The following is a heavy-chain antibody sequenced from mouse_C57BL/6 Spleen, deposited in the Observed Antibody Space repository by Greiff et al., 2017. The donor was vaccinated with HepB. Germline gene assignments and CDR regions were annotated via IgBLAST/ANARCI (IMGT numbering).Heavy chain of an antibody. Sequence: QVQLQQPGAELVRPGSSVKLSCKASGYTFTSYWMHWVKQRPIQGLEWIGNIDPSDSETHYNQKFKDKATLTVDKSSSTAYMQLSSLTSEDSAVYYCARTLANWEYYFDYWGQGTTLTVSS. CDR3: ARTLANWEYYFDY. D-gene: IGHD4-1*01. CDR1: GYTFTSYW. CDR2: IDPSDSET. J-gene: IGHJ2*01. V-gene: IGHV1-52*01.